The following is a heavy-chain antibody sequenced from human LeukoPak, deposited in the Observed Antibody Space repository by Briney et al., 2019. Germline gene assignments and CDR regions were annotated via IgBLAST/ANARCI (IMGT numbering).Heavy chain of an antibody. Sequence: SGGSLRLSCAASGFTVSSNYMSWVCQAPGKGLEWVSVIYSGGSTYYADSVKGRFTISRDNSKNTLYLQMNSLRAEDTAVYYCAREPSGGYSLWGQGTLVTVSS. V-gene: IGHV3-53*01. CDR2: IYSGGST. J-gene: IGHJ4*02. D-gene: IGHD3-22*01. CDR1: GFTVSSNY. CDR3: AREPSGGYSL.